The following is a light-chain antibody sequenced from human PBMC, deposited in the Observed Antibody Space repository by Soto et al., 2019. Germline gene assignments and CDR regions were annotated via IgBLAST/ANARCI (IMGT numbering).Light chain of an antibody. CDR1: EDISNY. CDR3: QQYDSSSPT. J-gene: IGKJ2*01. V-gene: IGKV1-33*01. Sequence: DIQMTQSPSSLSASVGERVTITCRANEDISNYLNWYQQKPGRAPKLLIYDASTLETGVPSRFSGSGSGTHFTFTISSLQPEDVGTYYCQQYDSSSPTFGQGTKLEIK. CDR2: DAS.